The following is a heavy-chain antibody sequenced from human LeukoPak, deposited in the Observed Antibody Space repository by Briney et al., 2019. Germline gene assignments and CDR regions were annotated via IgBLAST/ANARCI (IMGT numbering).Heavy chain of an antibody. J-gene: IGHJ4*02. D-gene: IGHD7-27*01. Sequence: GGSLRLSCSASGFTFRSYTMSWVRQAPGKGLEWVSTITTSDGNTYYADSVKGRFTVSRDNSKNTLFLQMNSLRAEDTAVYYCAKDGGLWVSAHWGDSWGRGTLVTVSS. V-gene: IGHV3-23*01. CDR3: AKDGGLWVSAHWGDS. CDR1: GFTFRSYT. CDR2: ITTSDGNT.